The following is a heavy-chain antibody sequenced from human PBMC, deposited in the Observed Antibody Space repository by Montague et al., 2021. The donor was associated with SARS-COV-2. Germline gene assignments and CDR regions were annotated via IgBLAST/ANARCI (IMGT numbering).Heavy chain of an antibody. D-gene: IGHD6-19*01. CDR3: ARDIAVAGLFDY. CDR2: ISISGST. CDR1: GGSISSGSWD. V-gene: IGHV4-61*02. J-gene: IGHJ4*02. Sequence: TLSLTCTVSGGSISSGSWDWSWIRQPAGKGLEWIGRISISGSTNYXRSLKSRVTISVDTSKNQFSLKLSSVTAADTAVYYCARDIAVAGLFDYWGQGTLVTVSS.